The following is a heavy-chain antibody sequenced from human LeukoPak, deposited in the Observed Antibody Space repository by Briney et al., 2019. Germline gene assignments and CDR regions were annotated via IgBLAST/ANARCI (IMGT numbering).Heavy chain of an antibody. CDR2: IKSKTDGGTP. V-gene: IGHV3-15*01. D-gene: IGHD3-16*02. J-gene: IGHJ4*02. CDR1: GFPFSNAW. Sequence: GGSLRLPCAASGFPFSNAWMSWVRQAPGKGLKWVGRIKSKTDGGTPGYAAPVKGRFTISRDDSKNTLYLQMNSLKTEDTAVYYCTTEAYDYVWGSYRDIDYWGQGTLVTVSS. CDR3: TTEAYDYVWGSYRDIDY.